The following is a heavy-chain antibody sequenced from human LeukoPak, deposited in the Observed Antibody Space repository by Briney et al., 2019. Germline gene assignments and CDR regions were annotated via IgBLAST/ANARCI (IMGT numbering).Heavy chain of an antibody. J-gene: IGHJ5*02. CDR3: ARAPFYYLVNWFDP. CDR1: GGSISSGAYY. V-gene: IGHV4-31*03. D-gene: IGHD3-22*01. Sequence: TSETLSLTCTVSGGSISSGAYYWSWIRQHPGKGLEWIGYISYSGSTYYNPSLKSRVTISVDTSKNQFSLKLSSVTAADTAVYYCARAPFYYLVNWFDPWGQGTLVTVSS. CDR2: ISYSGST.